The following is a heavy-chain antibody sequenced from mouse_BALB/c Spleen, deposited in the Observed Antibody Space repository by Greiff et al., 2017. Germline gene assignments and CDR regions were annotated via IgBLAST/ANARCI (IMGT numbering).Heavy chain of an antibody. CDR1: GFTFSSYA. Sequence: EVQVVESGGGLVKPGGSLKLSCAASGFTFSSYAMSWVRQSPEKRLEWVAEISSGGSYTYYPDTVTGRFTISRDNAKNTLYLEMSSLRSEDTAMYYCATTAHYAMDYWGQGTSVTVSS. D-gene: IGHD1-2*01. V-gene: IGHV5-9-4*01. CDR3: ATTAHYAMDY. CDR2: ISSGGSYT. J-gene: IGHJ4*01.